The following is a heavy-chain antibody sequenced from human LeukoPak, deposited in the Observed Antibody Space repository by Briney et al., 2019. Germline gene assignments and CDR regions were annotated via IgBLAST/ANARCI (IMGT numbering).Heavy chain of an antibody. D-gene: IGHD2-8*01. CDR3: ADGHTKGDWFDP. J-gene: IGHJ5*02. V-gene: IGHV1-46*01. CDR2: INPSGGST. Sequence: ASVKVSCKASGYTFTSYYMHWVRQAPGQGLEWMGIINPSGGSTSYAQKFQGRVTMTRDTPTSTVYMELSSLRSEDTAVYYCADGHTKGDWFDPWGQGTLVTVSS. CDR1: GYTFTSYY.